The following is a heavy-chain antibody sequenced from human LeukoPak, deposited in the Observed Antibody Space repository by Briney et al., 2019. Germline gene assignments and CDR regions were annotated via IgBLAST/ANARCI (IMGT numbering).Heavy chain of an antibody. CDR3: ARPPPYYYDSSGYLALDY. J-gene: IGHJ4*02. Sequence: ASVKVSCKASGYTFTSYHMHWVRQAPGQGLEWMGIIKPSGGSTSYAQKFQGSVTMTRDTSTSTVYMELSSLRSEDTAVYYCARPPPYYYDSSGYLALDYWGQGTLVTVSS. CDR1: GYTFTSYH. V-gene: IGHV1-46*01. CDR2: IKPSGGST. D-gene: IGHD3-22*01.